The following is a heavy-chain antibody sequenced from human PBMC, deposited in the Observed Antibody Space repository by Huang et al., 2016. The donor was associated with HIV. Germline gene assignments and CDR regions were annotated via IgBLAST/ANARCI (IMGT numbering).Heavy chain of an antibody. CDR2: INPKRGGT. Sequence: QVQLVQSGAEVKNPGASVRVSCKASGYTFTDSNSHWVRQATGQGLEWMGWINPKRGGTIYAQRVQGRITMTRDTTSSTVHMDLRRIQSDDTAVYFCARDWSFGSSTSPADWGQGTLVTVSS. CDR1: GYTFTDSN. D-gene: IGHD6-6*01. J-gene: IGHJ4*02. V-gene: IGHV1-2*02. CDR3: ARDWSFGSSTSPAD.